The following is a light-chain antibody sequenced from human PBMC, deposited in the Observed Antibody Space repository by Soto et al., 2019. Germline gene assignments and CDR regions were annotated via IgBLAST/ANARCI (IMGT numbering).Light chain of an antibody. CDR2: AAS. CDR3: HQANSFPFT. CDR1: QGISSW. J-gene: IGKJ3*01. Sequence: DIQMTQSPSSVSASVGDRVTITCRASQGISSWLAWYQQKPGKAPKLLIYAASSLQSGVPSRFRGSGSWTDFLLTISILKPKDFATYYCHQANSFPFTFGPGTKVDIK. V-gene: IGKV1-12*01.